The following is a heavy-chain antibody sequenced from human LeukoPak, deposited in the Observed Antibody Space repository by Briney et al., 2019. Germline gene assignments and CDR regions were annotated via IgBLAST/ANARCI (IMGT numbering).Heavy chain of an antibody. CDR1: GYTFTSYG. Sequence: ASVKVSCEASGYTFTSYGISWVRQAPGQGLEWMGWISAYNGNTNYAQKLQGRVTMTTDTSTSTVYMELSRLRSDDTAVYYCARARGLNQPLGSWGQGTMVTVSS. J-gene: IGHJ3*01. V-gene: IGHV1-18*01. D-gene: IGHD2-2*01. CDR3: ARARGLNQPLGS. CDR2: ISAYNGNT.